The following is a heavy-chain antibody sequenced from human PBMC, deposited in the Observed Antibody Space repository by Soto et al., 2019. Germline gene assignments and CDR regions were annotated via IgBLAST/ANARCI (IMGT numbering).Heavy chain of an antibody. Sequence: SVKVCCEAAERTRISFSNRWLRQVPGQGLEWMGSIIPLYGTTNYAQRFRDRVAFIADDSTNMIYMELMSLRSDDTAIYYCARDIPTYYYSSFDWSDPWREGVLVT. D-gene: IGHD3-16*01. CDR2: IIPLYGTT. J-gene: IGHJ5*02. CDR1: ERTRISFS. V-gene: IGHV1-69*13. CDR3: ARDIPTYYYSSFDWSDP.